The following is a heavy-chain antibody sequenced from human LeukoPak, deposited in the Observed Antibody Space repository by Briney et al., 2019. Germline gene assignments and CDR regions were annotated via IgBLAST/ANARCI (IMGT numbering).Heavy chain of an antibody. CDR3: ARGGQQLTRDWFDP. Sequence: SETLSLTCSVSGGSISSYYWSWIRQPPGKGLEWIWYIYYSGSTNYNPSLKSRVTISVDTSKNQFSLKLSSVTAADTAVYYCARGGQQLTRDWFDPWGQGTLATVSS. J-gene: IGHJ5*02. CDR2: IYYSGST. CDR1: GGSISSYY. D-gene: IGHD6-13*01. V-gene: IGHV4-59*01.